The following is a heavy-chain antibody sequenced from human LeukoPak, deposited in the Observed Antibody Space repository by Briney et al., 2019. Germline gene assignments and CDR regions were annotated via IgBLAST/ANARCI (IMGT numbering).Heavy chain of an antibody. CDR3: AREEGSSWPEYYYYYYMDV. D-gene: IGHD6-13*01. V-gene: IGHV7-4-1*02. Sequence: GASVKVSCKASGYTFTSYAMNWVRQAPGQGLEWMGWINTNTGNPTYAQGFTGRFVFSLDTSVSTAYLQISSLKAEDTAVYYCAREEGSSWPEYYYYYYMDVWGKGTTVTVSS. CDR1: GYTFTSYA. J-gene: IGHJ6*03. CDR2: INTNTGNP.